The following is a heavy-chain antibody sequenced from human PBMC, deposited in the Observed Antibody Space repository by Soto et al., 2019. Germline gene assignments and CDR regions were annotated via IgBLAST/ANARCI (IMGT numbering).Heavy chain of an antibody. CDR1: GYTFTTYG. D-gene: IGHD2-15*01. CDR3: AREYCRGGSCYGTDY. CDR2: ISAYNDNT. Sequence: ASVKVSCKASGYTFTTYGISWVRQAPGQGLEWMGWISAYNDNTKYAQNFQGRVTMTTDRSTSTAYMELRSLRPDDTALYYCAREYCRGGSCYGTDYWGQGTLVTVSS. V-gene: IGHV1-18*01. J-gene: IGHJ4*02.